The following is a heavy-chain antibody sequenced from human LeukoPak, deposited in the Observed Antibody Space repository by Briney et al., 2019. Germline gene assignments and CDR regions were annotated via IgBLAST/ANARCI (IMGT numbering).Heavy chain of an antibody. V-gene: IGHV3-15*01. CDR2: IKSKTDGGTT. CDR3: TRDWNAAPYYGMDV. J-gene: IGHJ6*02. Sequence: GGSLRLSCAASGFTFSNAWMSWVRQAPGKGLEWVGRIKSKTDGGTTDYAAPVKGRFTISRDDSKNTLYLQMNSLKTEDTAVYYCTRDWNAAPYYGMDVWGQGTTVTVSS. D-gene: IGHD1-1*01. CDR1: GFTFSNAW.